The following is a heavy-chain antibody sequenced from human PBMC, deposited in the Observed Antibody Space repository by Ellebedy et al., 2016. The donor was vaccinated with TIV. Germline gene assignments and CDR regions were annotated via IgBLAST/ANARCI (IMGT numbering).Heavy chain of an antibody. J-gene: IGHJ5*02. Sequence: SETLSLTXTVSGYSISSGYYWGWLRPPPGKGLEWIGSIYHSGSTYYNPSLKSRVTISVDTSKNQFSLKLSSVTAADTAVYYCAREGPNYYDSSGYYRPMYNWFDPWGQGTLVTVSS. CDR1: GYSISSGYY. V-gene: IGHV4-38-2*02. CDR3: AREGPNYYDSSGYYRPMYNWFDP. CDR2: IYHSGST. D-gene: IGHD3-22*01.